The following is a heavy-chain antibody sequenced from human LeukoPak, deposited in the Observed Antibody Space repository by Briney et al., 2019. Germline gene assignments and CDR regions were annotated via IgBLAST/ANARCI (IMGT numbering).Heavy chain of an antibody. V-gene: IGHV4-59*08. CDR1: GGSFSSYY. CDR3: ARHRTYYYDSSGYPDFDY. J-gene: IGHJ4*02. Sequence: SETLSLTCAVYGGSFSSYYWSWIRQPPGKGLEWIGYIYYSGSTNYNPSLKSRVTISVDTSKNQFSLKLSSMTAADTAVYYCARHRTYYYDSSGYPDFDYWGQGTLVTVSS. CDR2: IYYSGST. D-gene: IGHD3-22*01.